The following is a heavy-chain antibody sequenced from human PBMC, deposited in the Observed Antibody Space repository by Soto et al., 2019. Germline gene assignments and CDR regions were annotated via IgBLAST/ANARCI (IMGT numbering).Heavy chain of an antibody. Sequence: SETLSLTCAVSGYSINSDYYWGWIRQPPGKGLEWIGSVDHSGRTYYSPSLRSRLTIFIDTSKNQFSLRLTSVTAADTAMYFCAKKGYYPSVMINLFDSWGTGTLVTVSS. D-gene: IGHD3-10*01. CDR1: GYSINSDYY. CDR3: AKKGYYPSVMINLFDS. J-gene: IGHJ4*02. CDR2: VDHSGRT. V-gene: IGHV4-38-2*01.